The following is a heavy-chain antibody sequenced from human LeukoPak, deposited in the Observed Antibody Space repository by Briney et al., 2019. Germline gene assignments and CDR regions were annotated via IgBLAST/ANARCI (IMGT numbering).Heavy chain of an antibody. J-gene: IGHJ5*02. D-gene: IGHD3-22*01. CDR2: INHSGST. CDR1: GGSFSGYY. Sequence: PSETLSLTCAVYGGSFSGYYWSWIRQPPGKGLEWIGEINHSGSTNYNPSLKSRVTISVDTSKNQFSLKLSSVTAADTAVYYCARGVYSYDSSGYYSRYNWFDPWGQGTLVTVSS. V-gene: IGHV4-34*01. CDR3: ARGVYSYDSSGYYSRYNWFDP.